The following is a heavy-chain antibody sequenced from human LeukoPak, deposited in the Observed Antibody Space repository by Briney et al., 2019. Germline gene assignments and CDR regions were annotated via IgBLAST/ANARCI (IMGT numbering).Heavy chain of an antibody. D-gene: IGHD5-12*01. CDR2: INAGNGNT. V-gene: IGHV1-3*01. CDR3: ARGRGNSGYDWSYFDF. CDR1: GYDFTNYA. Sequence: ASVKVSCKASGYDFTNYAIHWVRQAPGQRLEWMGWINAGNGNTKYSQKFQGRVTLTRDTSANTDYMELSSLRYEDTAVYYCARGRGNSGYDWSYFDFWGQGTLVTVSS. J-gene: IGHJ4*02.